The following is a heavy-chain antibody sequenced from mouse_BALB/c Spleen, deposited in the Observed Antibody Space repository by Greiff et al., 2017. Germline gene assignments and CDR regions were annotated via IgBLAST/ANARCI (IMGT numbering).Heavy chain of an antibody. D-gene: IGHD1-1*01. J-gene: IGHJ3*01. Sequence: DVKLQESGPGLVKPSQSLSLTCTVTGYSITSDYAWNWIRQFPGNKLEWMGYISYSGSTSYNPSLKSRISITRDTSKNQFFLQLNSVTTEDTATYYCARGYGSSPAYWGQGTLVTVSA. CDR2: ISYSGST. V-gene: IGHV3-2*02. CDR3: ARGYGSSPAY. CDR1: GYSITSDYA.